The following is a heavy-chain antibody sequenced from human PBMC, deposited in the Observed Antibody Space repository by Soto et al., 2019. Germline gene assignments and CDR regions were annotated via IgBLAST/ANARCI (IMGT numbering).Heavy chain of an antibody. CDR1: GGSISSYY. V-gene: IGHV4-59*01. CDR3: ARDFAYCSGGSCFNWFDP. J-gene: IGHJ5*02. D-gene: IGHD2-15*01. Sequence: PSETLSLTCTVSGGSISSYYWSWIRQPPGKGLEWIGYIYYSGSTNYNPSLKSRVTISVDTSKNQFSLKLSSVTAADTAVYYCARDFAYCSGGSCFNWFDPWGQGTLVTVSS. CDR2: IYYSGST.